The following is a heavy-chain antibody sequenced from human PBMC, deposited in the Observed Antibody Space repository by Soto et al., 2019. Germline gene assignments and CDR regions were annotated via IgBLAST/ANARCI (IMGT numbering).Heavy chain of an antibody. J-gene: IGHJ4*02. CDR3: AKGFGESTTVVPVDY. D-gene: IGHD4-17*01. Sequence: QVQLVESGGGVVQPGRSLRLSCAASGFTFSSYGMHRVRQAPGKGLEWVAVISYDGSNKYYADSVKGRFTISRDNSKNTLYLQTNSLRAEDTAVYYCAKGFGESTTVVPVDYWGQGTLVTVSS. CDR2: ISYDGSNK. CDR1: GFTFSSYG. V-gene: IGHV3-30*18.